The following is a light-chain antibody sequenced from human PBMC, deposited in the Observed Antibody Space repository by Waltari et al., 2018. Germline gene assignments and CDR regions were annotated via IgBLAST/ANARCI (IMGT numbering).Light chain of an antibody. V-gene: IGLV1-51*01. CDR3: GTWDISLSTVV. J-gene: IGLJ2*01. CDR1: NSNIGKNY. Sequence: QSVLTQPPSVSAAPGQTVTISCSGNNSNIGKNYVTCYQQFPGTAPKLLIYDNYKRPSGIPDRFAGSKSGTSATLDIAGLQTGDEADYYCGTWDISLSTVVFGGGTKVTVL. CDR2: DNY.